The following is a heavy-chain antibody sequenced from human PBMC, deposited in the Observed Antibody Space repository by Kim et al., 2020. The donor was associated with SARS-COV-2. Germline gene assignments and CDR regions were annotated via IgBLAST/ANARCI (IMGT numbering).Heavy chain of an antibody. CDR1: GYTFTSYG. CDR3: ARDRGGRSGSYYAYYFDY. Sequence: ASVKVSCKASGYTFTSYGISWVRQAPGQGLEWMGWISAYNGNTNYAQKLQGRVTMTTDTSTSTAYMELRSLRSDDTAVYYCARDRGGRSGSYYAYYFDYWGQGTLVTVSS. V-gene: IGHV1-18*01. CDR2: ISAYNGNT. D-gene: IGHD1-26*01. J-gene: IGHJ4*02.